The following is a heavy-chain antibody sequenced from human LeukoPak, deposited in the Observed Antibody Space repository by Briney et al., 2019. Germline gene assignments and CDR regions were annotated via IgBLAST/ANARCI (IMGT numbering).Heavy chain of an antibody. CDR3: AKVRSPGYSYGSVMDV. D-gene: IGHD5-18*01. Sequence: PGGSLRLSCAASGFTFSSYGMHWVRQAPGKGLEWVAVIWYGGSNKYYADSVKGRFTISRDNSKNTLYLQMNSLRAEDTAVYYCAKVRSPGYSYGSVMDVWGKGTTVTVSS. J-gene: IGHJ6*03. V-gene: IGHV3-30*02. CDR1: GFTFSSYG. CDR2: IWYGGSNK.